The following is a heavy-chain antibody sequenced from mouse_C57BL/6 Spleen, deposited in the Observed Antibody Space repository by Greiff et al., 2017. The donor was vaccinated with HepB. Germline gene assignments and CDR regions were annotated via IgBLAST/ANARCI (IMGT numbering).Heavy chain of an antibody. CDR3: VRGGRSIYYDYEDYAMDY. Sequence: EVKLVESGGGLVQPKGSLKLSCAASGFTFNTYAMHWVRQAPGKGLEWVARIRSKSSNYATYYADSVKDRFTISRDDSQSMLYLQMNNLKTEDTAMYYCVRGGRSIYYDYEDYAMDYWGQGTSVTVSS. CDR2: IRSKSSNYAT. CDR1: GFTFNTYA. J-gene: IGHJ4*01. V-gene: IGHV10-3*01. D-gene: IGHD2-4*01.